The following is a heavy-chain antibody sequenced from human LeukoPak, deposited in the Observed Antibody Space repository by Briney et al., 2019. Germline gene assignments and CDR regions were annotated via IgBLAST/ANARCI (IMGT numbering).Heavy chain of an antibody. CDR1: GGSVSSGGYY. CDR2: ISYSGST. CDR3: AKSNYDSSGFGYFDF. V-gene: IGHV4-31*03. D-gene: IGHD3-22*01. Sequence: PSQTLSLTCTVSGGSVSSGGYYWSWLRQRPRRGLEWIGYISYSGSTYYNPSLKSRATISQDTSKNQFSLKLNSVTAADAAVYYCAKSNYDSSGFGYFDFWGQGTPVTVSS. J-gene: IGHJ4*02.